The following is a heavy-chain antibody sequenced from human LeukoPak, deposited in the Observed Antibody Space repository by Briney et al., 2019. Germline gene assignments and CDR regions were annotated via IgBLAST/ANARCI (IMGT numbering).Heavy chain of an antibody. V-gene: IGHV3-74*01. CDR1: GFTFSSNW. CDR2: INEDGSTT. CDR3: VRDLGGRSGH. J-gene: IGHJ4*02. D-gene: IGHD1-26*01. Sequence: QSGGSLRLSCAASGFTFSSNWMHWVRQAPGKGLVWVSRINEDGSTTNYADSVKGRSTIFRDNAKNTLYLQTNSLRAEDTAVYYCVRDLGGRSGHWGQGTLVTVSS.